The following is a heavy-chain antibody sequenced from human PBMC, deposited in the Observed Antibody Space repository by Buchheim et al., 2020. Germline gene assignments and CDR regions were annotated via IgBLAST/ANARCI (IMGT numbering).Heavy chain of an antibody. CDR1: GGSISSGGYS. Sequence: QLQLQESGSGLVKPSQTLSLTCAVSGGSISSGGYSWSWIRQPPGKGLEWIGYIYHSGSTYYNPSLKSRVTITEDRSKNQFSLKLRSVTAGDTAVYYCARGYYYDSSGYPDSFDIWGQGT. D-gene: IGHD3-22*01. V-gene: IGHV4-30-2*01. CDR3: ARGYYYDSSGYPDSFDI. CDR2: IYHSGST. J-gene: IGHJ3*02.